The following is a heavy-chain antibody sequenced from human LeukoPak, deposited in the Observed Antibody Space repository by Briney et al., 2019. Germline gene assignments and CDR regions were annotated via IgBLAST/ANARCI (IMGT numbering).Heavy chain of an antibody. CDR1: GGSFSGYY. J-gene: IGHJ5*02. D-gene: IGHD3-22*01. Sequence: SETLSLTCAVYGGSFSGYYWSWIRQPPGKGLEWIGEVNHSGSTNYNPSLKSRVTISVDTSKNQFSLKLSSVTAADTAVYYCARPPYYYDSSANWFDPWGQGTLVTVSS. V-gene: IGHV4-34*01. CDR2: VNHSGST. CDR3: ARPPYYYDSSANWFDP.